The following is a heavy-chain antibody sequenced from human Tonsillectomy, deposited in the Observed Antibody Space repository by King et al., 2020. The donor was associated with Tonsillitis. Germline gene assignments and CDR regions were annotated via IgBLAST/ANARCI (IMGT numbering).Heavy chain of an antibody. CDR3: AKDFRAVARRNY. Sequence: VQLVESGGGVVQPGRSLRLSCAASGFTFSSYGMHWVRQAPGKGLEWVAVIAYDGSNKYYADSVKGRFTISRDNSKNTLYLQMNSLRVEDTAVYYCAKDFRAVARRNYWGQGTQVTVSS. J-gene: IGHJ4*02. CDR2: IAYDGSNK. V-gene: IGHV3-30*18. D-gene: IGHD6-19*01. CDR1: GFTFSSYG.